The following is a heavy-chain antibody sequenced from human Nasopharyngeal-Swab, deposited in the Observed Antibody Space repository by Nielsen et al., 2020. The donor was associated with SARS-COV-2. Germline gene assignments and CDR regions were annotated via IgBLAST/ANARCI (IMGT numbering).Heavy chain of an antibody. V-gene: IGHV2-26*01. CDR2: IFSNDEK. CDR3: ARILITMVRGVYYYYYGMDV. Sequence: SGPTLVKPTETLTLTCTVSGFSLSNARMGVSWIRQPPGKALEWLAHIFSNDEKSYSTSLKSRLTISKDTSKSQVVLTMTNMDPVDTATYYCARILITMVRGVYYYYYGMDVWGRGTTVTVSS. CDR1: GFSLSNARMG. D-gene: IGHD3-10*01. J-gene: IGHJ6*02.